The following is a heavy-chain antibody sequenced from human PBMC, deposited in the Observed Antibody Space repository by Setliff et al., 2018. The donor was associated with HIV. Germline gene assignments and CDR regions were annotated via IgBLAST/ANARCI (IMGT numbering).Heavy chain of an antibody. V-gene: IGHV3-30*07. CDR2: ITYDGSRT. D-gene: IGHD2-15*01. CDR1: GFTFRTFA. CDR3: AKGALGYCSGTICYPFDY. Sequence: GGSLRLSCVASGFTFRTFAMHWVRQAPGKGLEWVSVITYDGSRTYYADSVKGRFTISRDNAKNSLYLQMNSLRAEDTAVYYCAKGALGYCSGTICYPFDYWAQGTLVTVSS. J-gene: IGHJ4*02.